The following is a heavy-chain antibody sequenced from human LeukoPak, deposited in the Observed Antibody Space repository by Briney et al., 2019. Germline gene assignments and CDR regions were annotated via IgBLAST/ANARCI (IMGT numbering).Heavy chain of an antibody. CDR3: AKVSGRILIWPQPFGDGMDV. CDR1: GFSFSTYG. CDR2: ISYNGDNK. V-gene: IGHV3-30*18. Sequence: GRSLRPSCVASGFSFSTYGLHWVRQAPGKGLEWVAVISYNGDNKHYAESVKGRFTISRDNSKNTLYLQMNSLRVEDTAVYYCAKVSGRILIWPQPFGDGMDVWGQGTTVTVSS. J-gene: IGHJ6*02. D-gene: IGHD3-10*01.